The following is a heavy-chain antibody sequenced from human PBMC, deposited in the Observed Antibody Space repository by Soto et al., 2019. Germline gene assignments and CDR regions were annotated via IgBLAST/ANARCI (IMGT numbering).Heavy chain of an antibody. D-gene: IGHD3-16*01. J-gene: IGHJ6*02. V-gene: IGHV3-30*03. Sequence: QVQLVESGGGVVQTGRSLRLSCVASGFAFGNYGLHWVRQPPGKGLEWGASILYDGSDKFYADSVKGRFTVSRDDSKKTFHGQADSLRGDDTAVYFCARWGEVSHNPGGNYFFGMDVWGQGTTVTVSS. CDR3: ARWGEVSHNPGGNYFFGMDV. CDR2: ILYDGSDK. CDR1: GFAFGNYG.